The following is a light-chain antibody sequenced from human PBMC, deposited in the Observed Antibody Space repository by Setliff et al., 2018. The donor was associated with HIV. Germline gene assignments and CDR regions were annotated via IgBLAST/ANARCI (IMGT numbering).Light chain of an antibody. CDR2: EAS. CDR1: QNINRH. Sequence: DIQMTQSPSTLSASVGDRVTITCRASQNINRHLAWYQENPGRAPKLLIYEASTLDGGVPSRFSGSGSGTEFTLTISSLQPEDAATYSCQQYDNWPSVGGGTK. V-gene: IGKV1-5*03. CDR3: QQYDNWPS. J-gene: IGKJ4*01.